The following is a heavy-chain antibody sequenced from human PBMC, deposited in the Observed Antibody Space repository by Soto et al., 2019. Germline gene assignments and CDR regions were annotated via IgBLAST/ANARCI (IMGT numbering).Heavy chain of an antibody. CDR1: GYTFTSYD. CDR3: ARGVRYNWNDGQGY. Sequence: CKASGYTFTSYDINWVRQATGQGLEWMGWMNPNSGNTGYAQKFQGRVTMTRNTSISTAYMELSSLRSEDTAVYYCARGVRYNWNDGQGYWGQGTLVTVSS. V-gene: IGHV1-8*01. D-gene: IGHD1-1*01. J-gene: IGHJ4*02. CDR2: MNPNSGNT.